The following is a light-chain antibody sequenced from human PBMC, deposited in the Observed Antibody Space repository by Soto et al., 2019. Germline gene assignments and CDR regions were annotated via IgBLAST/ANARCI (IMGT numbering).Light chain of an antibody. Sequence: DIQMTQSPSSLSASVGDRVTITCRASQNIGNFLSWFQQRPGEAPRPLIYAASSLQSGVPSRFIGRGSGTDFPLTIIGLQPEDFATYYCHQRYTAPWTFGPGTRVAIK. CDR2: AAS. CDR3: HQRYTAPWT. J-gene: IGKJ1*01. CDR1: QNIGNF. V-gene: IGKV1-39*01.